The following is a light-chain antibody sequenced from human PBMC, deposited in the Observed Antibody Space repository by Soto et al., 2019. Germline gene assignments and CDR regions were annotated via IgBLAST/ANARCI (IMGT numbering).Light chain of an antibody. J-gene: IGKJ1*01. CDR3: QPYIIYWT. V-gene: IGKV1-5*03. CDR1: QSIGSE. Sequence: DIQVTESPATLSASIGNRVTITCRASQSIGSELALYQQKPGKAPKLLIYKASSLESGVPSTFSGSGSGTEFTLTSRSLQPDDFATYYCQPYIIYWTCGRGTKVDIK. CDR2: KAS.